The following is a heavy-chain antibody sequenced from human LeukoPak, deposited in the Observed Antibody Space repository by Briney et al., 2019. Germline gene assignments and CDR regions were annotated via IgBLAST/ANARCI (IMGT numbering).Heavy chain of an antibody. CDR3: ARDLAPTTVVDAFDI. J-gene: IGHJ3*02. CDR1: GGTFSSYA. V-gene: IGHV1-69*04. Sequence: SVKVSCKASGGTFSSYAISWVRQAPGQGLEWMGRIIPILGIANYAQKFQGRVTITADKSTSTAYMELSSLRSEDTAAYYCARDLAPTTVVDAFDIWGQGTMVTVSS. D-gene: IGHD4-23*01. CDR2: IIPILGIA.